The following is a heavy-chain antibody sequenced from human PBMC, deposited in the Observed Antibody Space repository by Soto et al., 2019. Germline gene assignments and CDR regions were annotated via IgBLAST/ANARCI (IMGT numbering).Heavy chain of an antibody. V-gene: IGHV3-23*01. CDR3: AKDRDYPRDQFHY. J-gene: IGHJ4*02. CDR1: GLTFRINA. CDR2: ISANGQGI. D-gene: IGHD2-2*01. Sequence: EVQLLESGGGLVKPGGSLRLSCEASGLTFRINALSWVGQAPGKGLEWVSAISANGQGIYYADSVRGRFTISRDNSKNTVFLHMDSLRAEDTAVYYCAKDRDYPRDQFHYWGQGTLVTVSS.